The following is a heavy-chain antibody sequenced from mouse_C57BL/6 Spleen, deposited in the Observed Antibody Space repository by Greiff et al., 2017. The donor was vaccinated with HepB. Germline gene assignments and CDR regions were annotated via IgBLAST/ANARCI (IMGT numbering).Heavy chain of an antibody. D-gene: IGHD2-4*01. J-gene: IGHJ1*03. Sequence: QVQLQQSGPELVKPGASVKISCKASGYAFSSSWMNWVKQRPGKGLEWIGRIYPGDGDTNYNGKFKGKATLTADKSSSTAYMQLSSLTSEDSAVYFCARGLRPSYWYFDVWGTGTTVTVSS. CDR2: IYPGDGDT. V-gene: IGHV1-82*01. CDR1: GYAFSSSW. CDR3: ARGLRPSYWYFDV.